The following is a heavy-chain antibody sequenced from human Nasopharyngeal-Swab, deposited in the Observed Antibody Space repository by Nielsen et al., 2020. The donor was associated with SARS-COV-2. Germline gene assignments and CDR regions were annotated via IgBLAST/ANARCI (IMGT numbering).Heavy chain of an antibody. J-gene: IGHJ6*02. CDR1: GGSISSYY. D-gene: IGHD1-26*01. V-gene: IGHV4-4*07. Sequence: GSLRLSCTVSGGSISSYYWSWIRQPAGKGLEWIGRIYTSGSTNYDPSLKSRVTVSVDTSKNQFSLKLSSVTAADTAVYYCARGGSYFTSGMDVWGQGTTVTVSS. CDR3: ARGGSYFTSGMDV. CDR2: IYTSGST.